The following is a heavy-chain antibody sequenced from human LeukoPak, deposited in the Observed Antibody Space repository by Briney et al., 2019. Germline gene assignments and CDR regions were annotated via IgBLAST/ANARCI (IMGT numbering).Heavy chain of an antibody. CDR2: IIPIFGTA. CDR1: GGTFSSYA. CDR3: GVAVAGTFNSWFDP. Sequence: SVKVSCKASGGTFSSYAISWVRQAPGQGLKWMGGIIPIFGTANYAQKFQGRVTITADESTSTAYMELSSLRSEDTAVYYCGVAVAGTFNSWFDPWGQGTLVTVSS. V-gene: IGHV1-69*13. J-gene: IGHJ5*02. D-gene: IGHD6-19*01.